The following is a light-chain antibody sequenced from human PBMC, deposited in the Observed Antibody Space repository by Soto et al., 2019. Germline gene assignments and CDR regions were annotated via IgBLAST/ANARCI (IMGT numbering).Light chain of an antibody. J-gene: IGLJ1*01. CDR3: SSLRNTRGV. V-gene: IGLV2-14*03. CDR1: SSDVGRYNY. Sequence: QSVLTQPASVSGSPGQSITISCTGTSSDVGRYNYVSWYQQHPGKAPKLIICEVTNRPSGVSTRFSGSKSGNTASLTISGLQAEDEADYYCSSLRNTRGVFGTGTKVTVL. CDR2: EVT.